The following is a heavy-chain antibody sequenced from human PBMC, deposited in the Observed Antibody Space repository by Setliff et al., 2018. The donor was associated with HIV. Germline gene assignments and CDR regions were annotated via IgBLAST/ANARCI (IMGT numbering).Heavy chain of an antibody. V-gene: IGHV1-18*01. CDR3: ARDVGYCTATSCQTGFDY. CDR1: TNTFLNYG. J-gene: IGHJ4*02. CDR2: ISVHNDNP. D-gene: IGHD2-8*02. Sequence: GASVKVSCKASTNTFLNYGISWVRQAPGQGLEWMGWISVHNDNPNYAQRFRDRVTMTTDIPTSTAYMELRGLRSDDTAVYYCARDVGYCTATSCQTGFDYWGQGTLVTVSS.